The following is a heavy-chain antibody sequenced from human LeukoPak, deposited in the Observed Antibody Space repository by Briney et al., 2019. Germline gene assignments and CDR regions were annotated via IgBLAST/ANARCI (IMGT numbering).Heavy chain of an antibody. CDR1: GGSISSYY. CDR2: IYYSGST. Sequence: SETLSLTCTVSGGSISSYYWSWIRQPPGKGLEWFGYIYYSGSTNYNPSLKSRVTISVDTSKNQFSLKLSSVTAADTAVYYCARHIWARWELTYYFDYWGQGTLVTVSS. J-gene: IGHJ4*02. CDR3: ARHIWARWELTYYFDY. D-gene: IGHD1-26*01. V-gene: IGHV4-59*08.